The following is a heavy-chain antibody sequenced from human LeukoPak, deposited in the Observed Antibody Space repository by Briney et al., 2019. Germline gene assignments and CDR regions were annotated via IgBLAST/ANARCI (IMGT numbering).Heavy chain of an antibody. V-gene: IGHV3-21*01. CDR3: AREGFRAAYDY. J-gene: IGHJ4*02. Sequence: GGSLRLSCAASGFTFSSYTMNWVRQAPGKGLEWVSSISSTSSYIYYADSVKGRFTISRDNAKNLLYLQMNSLRAEDTAVYYCAREGFRAAYDYWGQATPATVSS. CDR1: GFTFSSYT. D-gene: IGHD3-10*01. CDR2: ISSTSSYI.